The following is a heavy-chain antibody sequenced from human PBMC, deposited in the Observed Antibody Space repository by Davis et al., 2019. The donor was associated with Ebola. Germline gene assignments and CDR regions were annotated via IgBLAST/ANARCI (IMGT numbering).Heavy chain of an antibody. CDR1: GFSVSTKY. V-gene: IGHV3-53*01. CDR3: ARGDFYYGVDV. CDR2: MYSGGTT. J-gene: IGHJ6*02. Sequence: GESLKISCAASGFSVSTKYMNWVRQAPVKGLQWVSIMYSGGTTYYADSVKGRFTISRDSSKNTVYLQMSNLRAEDTAVYYCARGDFYYGVDVWGQGTTVTVSS.